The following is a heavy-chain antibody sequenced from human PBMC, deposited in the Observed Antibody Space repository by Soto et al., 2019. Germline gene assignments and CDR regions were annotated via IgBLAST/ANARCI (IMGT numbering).Heavy chain of an antibody. CDR1: EFSVSNSD. V-gene: IGHV3-53*01. Sequence: PGGSLRLSCEGSEFSVSNSDMSWVRQAPGKGLEWVSAIYAGGSTYNADSVKGRFTTSRDESKNTLYLQMNSLRAEDTALYYCARVPFWYGSGRDSYFGVDLWGQGTTVTVSS. J-gene: IGHJ6*02. CDR3: ARVPFWYGSGRDSYFGVDL. CDR2: IYAGGST. D-gene: IGHD3-10*01.